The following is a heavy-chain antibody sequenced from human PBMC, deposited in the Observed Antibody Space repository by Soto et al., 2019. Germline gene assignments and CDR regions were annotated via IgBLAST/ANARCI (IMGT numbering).Heavy chain of an antibody. CDR1: GFSLSSYW. J-gene: IGHJ4*02. CDR3: AGGSGWLSDY. Sequence: EVQLVESGGGLVQPGGSLRLSCAASGFSLSSYWMNWVRQAPGKGLEWVAIIRKDGSVKYYLDSVKVRFTISRDNAKNSLYLQMNSPRDDDTAVYYCAGGSGWLSDYWGRGTLVTVSS. D-gene: IGHD6-19*01. CDR2: IRKDGSVK. V-gene: IGHV3-7*03.